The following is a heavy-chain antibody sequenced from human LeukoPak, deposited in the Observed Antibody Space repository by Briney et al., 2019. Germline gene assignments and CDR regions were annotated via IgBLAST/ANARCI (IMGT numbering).Heavy chain of an antibody. CDR2: ISSSSSYI. D-gene: IGHD3-22*01. CDR1: GFTFSSYS. V-gene: IGHV3-21*01. Sequence: PGGSLRLSCAASGFTFSSYSMNWVRQAPGKGLEWVSSISSSSSYIYYADSVKGRFTISRDNAKNSLYLQMNSLRAEDTAVYYCARARGEYYDSSGPFDYWGQGTLVTVSS. CDR3: ARARGEYYDSSGPFDY. J-gene: IGHJ4*02.